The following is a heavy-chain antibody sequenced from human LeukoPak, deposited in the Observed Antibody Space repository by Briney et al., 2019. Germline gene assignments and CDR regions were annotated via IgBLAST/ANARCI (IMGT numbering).Heavy chain of an antibody. CDR3: ARVYYFDSSGYYNAYYYYYGMDV. J-gene: IGHJ6*02. CDR2: IYVGGST. V-gene: IGHV4-59*01. CDR1: GGSISSYY. Sequence: SETLSLTCTVSGGSISSYYWSWIRQPPGKGMEWIGYIYVGGSTNYSPSLKSRVTISVDASKNQFSLKLSSVTAADTAVYYCARVYYFDSSGYYNAYYYYYGMDVWGQGTTVTVSS. D-gene: IGHD3-22*01.